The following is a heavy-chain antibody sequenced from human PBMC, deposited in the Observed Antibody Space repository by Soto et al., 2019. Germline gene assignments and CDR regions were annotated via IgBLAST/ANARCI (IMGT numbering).Heavy chain of an antibody. CDR1: GFTFKNYA. CDR2: TTGSGANK. Sequence: EVNLLEPGGGVVQPGESLRISCVGSGFTFKNYAMTWVRQAPGKGLEWVSGTTGSGANKHYADSVRGRFTISRDNSKKTLYLEMKSLRVEDTAVYYCAKDGDFGEDGPAEYFEHWGQGTLVTVSS. J-gene: IGHJ1*01. D-gene: IGHD4-17*01. V-gene: IGHV3-23*01. CDR3: AKDGDFGEDGPAEYFEH.